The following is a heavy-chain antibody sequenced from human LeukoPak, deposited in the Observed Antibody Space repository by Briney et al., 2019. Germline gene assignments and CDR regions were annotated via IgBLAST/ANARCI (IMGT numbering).Heavy chain of an antibody. J-gene: IGHJ3*02. CDR2: IFYSGST. Sequence: PSETLSLTCTVSGGSISNYYWSWIRQPPGKGLEWIGYIFYSGSTNYNPSLKGRVTISVDTSKNQFSLRLSSVTAADTAVYYCARHLPRTDIGYAFDIWGQGTVVTVSS. V-gene: IGHV4-59*08. D-gene: IGHD2-15*01. CDR1: GGSISNYY. CDR3: ARHLPRTDIGYAFDI.